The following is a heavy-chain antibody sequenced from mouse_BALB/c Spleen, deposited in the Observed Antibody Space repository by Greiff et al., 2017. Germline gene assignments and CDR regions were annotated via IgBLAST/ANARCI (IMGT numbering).Heavy chain of an antibody. Sequence: EVKLVESGGGLVKPGGSLKLSCAASGFTFSSYAMSWVRQTPEKRLEWVASISSGSSTIYYADTVKGRFTISRGNPKNTLFLQMTSLRSEDTAMYYCARHYDYGTAFAYWGQGTLVTVSA. CDR3: ARHYDYGTAFAY. V-gene: IGHV5-17*02. J-gene: IGHJ3*01. CDR2: ISSGSSTI. D-gene: IGHD2-4*01. CDR1: GFTFSSYA.